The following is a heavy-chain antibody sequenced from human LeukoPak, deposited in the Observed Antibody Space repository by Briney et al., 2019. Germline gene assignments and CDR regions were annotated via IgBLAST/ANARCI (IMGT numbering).Heavy chain of an antibody. D-gene: IGHD2-15*01. J-gene: IGHJ4*02. V-gene: IGHV4-59*08. Sequence: SETLSLTCTVSGGSISSYHWSWIRQPPGKGLEWIGYIYSSGSTSYNPSLKSRVAISVDTSKNQFSLKLSSVTAADTAVCYCARRISGGSSDYWGQGTLVTVSS. CDR2: IYSSGST. CDR1: GGSISSYH. CDR3: ARRISGGSSDY.